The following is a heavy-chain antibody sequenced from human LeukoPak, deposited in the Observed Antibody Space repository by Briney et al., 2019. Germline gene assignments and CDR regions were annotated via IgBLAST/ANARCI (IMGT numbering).Heavy chain of an antibody. CDR3: ARGHYSYGYSG. CDR2: IYYSGST. Sequence: SETLSLTCTVSGGSISSSSYYWGWIRQPPGKGLEWIGSIYYSGSTYYNPSLRSRVTISVDTSKNQFSLRLISVTAADTAVYYCARGHYSYGYSGWGQGTLVTVSS. V-gene: IGHV4-39*01. CDR1: GGSISSSSYY. J-gene: IGHJ4*02. D-gene: IGHD5-18*01.